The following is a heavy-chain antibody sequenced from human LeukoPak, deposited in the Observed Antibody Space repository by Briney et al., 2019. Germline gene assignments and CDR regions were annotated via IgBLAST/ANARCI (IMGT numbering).Heavy chain of an antibody. CDR2: ISGSSGST. CDR3: VKSAGKDGYRDDFDI. V-gene: IGHV3-23*01. J-gene: IGHJ3*02. CDR1: GFTFSSYA. Sequence: GSLRLSCAASGFTFSSYAMSWVRQAPGKGLEWVSAISGSSGSTYYADSVRGLFTISRDISKSTLYLQMNSLRAEDTAVYHCVKSAGKDGYRDDFDIWGQGTVVSVSS. D-gene: IGHD5-24*01.